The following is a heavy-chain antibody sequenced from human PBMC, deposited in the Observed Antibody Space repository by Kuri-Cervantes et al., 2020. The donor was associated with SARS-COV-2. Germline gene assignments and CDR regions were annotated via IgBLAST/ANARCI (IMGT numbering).Heavy chain of an antibody. J-gene: IGHJ6*03. Sequence: LSLTCAASGFTFSDYYMSWIRQAPGKGLEWVSYISSSGSTIYYADSVKGRFTISRDNAKNSLYLQMNSLRAEDTAVYYCARDLYDYYYYMDVWGKGTTVTVSS. CDR3: ARDLYDYYYYMDV. CDR1: GFTFSDYY. CDR2: ISSSGSTI. V-gene: IGHV3-11*04.